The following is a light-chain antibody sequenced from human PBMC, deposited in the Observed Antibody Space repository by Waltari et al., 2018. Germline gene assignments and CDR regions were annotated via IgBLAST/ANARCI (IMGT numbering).Light chain of an antibody. Sequence: EIVMTQSPATLSVSPGARATLSCRASQSVSSNLAWYQQKPCQAPRLLLYGASTRATGIPARFSGSGSGTEFTLTISSLQSEDFAVYYCQQYNNWPQTFGQGTKVEIK. CDR1: QSVSSN. V-gene: IGKV3-15*01. CDR3: QQYNNWPQT. CDR2: GAS. J-gene: IGKJ1*01.